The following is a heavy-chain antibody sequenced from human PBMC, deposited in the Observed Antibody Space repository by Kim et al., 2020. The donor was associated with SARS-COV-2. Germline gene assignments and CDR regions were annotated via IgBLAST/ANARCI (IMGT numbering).Heavy chain of an antibody. CDR3: ARGPLAAAGTGYFDY. V-gene: IGHV4-34*01. D-gene: IGHD6-13*01. Sequence: SETLSLTCAVYGGSFSGYYWSWIRQPPGKGLEWIGEINHSGSTNYNPSLKSRVTISVDTSKNQFSLKLSSVTATDTAVYYCARGPLAAAGTGYFDYWGQRTLVTVSS. J-gene: IGHJ4*02. CDR2: INHSGST. CDR1: GGSFSGYY.